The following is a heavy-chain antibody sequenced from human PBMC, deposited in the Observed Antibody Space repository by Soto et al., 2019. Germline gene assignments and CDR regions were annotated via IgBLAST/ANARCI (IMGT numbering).Heavy chain of an antibody. D-gene: IGHD1-26*01. CDR3: AREEDSGSFS. J-gene: IGHJ5*02. Sequence: GGSLRLSCSASGFTVSSNYMSWVRQAPGKGLEWVSVIYSAGSTYYADSVKGRFTISRDNSKNTLYLQMNSLRAEDTAVYYCAREEDSGSFSWGQGTLVTVSS. CDR1: GFTVSSNY. CDR2: IYSAGST. V-gene: IGHV3-66*01.